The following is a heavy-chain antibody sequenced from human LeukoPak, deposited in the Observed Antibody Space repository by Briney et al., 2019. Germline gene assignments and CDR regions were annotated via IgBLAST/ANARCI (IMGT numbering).Heavy chain of an antibody. V-gene: IGHV1-69*05. CDR2: IIPIFGTA. J-gene: IGHJ3*02. CDR1: GGTFSSYA. Sequence: SVKVSCKASGGTFSSYAISWVRQAPGQGLEWIGRIIPIFGTANYAQKFQGRVTITTDESTSTAYMELSSLRSEDTAVYYCARDCLYHHACDAFDIWGQGTMVTVSS. CDR3: ARDCLYHHACDAFDI. D-gene: IGHD1-14*01.